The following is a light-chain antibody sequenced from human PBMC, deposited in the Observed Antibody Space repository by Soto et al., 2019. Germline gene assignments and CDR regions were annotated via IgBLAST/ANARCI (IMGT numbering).Light chain of an antibody. V-gene: IGKV3-20*01. J-gene: IGKJ1*01. CDR1: QSVRTY. CDR3: QQYGSSPGT. Sequence: EIVLTQSPVTLSLSPGERATLSCRASQSVRTYLAWYQVKPGQAPRLLIYDASRRASGVPARFSGSGSGTDFTLTISSLEPEDFAVYYCQQYGSSPGTFDQGTKVDIK. CDR2: DAS.